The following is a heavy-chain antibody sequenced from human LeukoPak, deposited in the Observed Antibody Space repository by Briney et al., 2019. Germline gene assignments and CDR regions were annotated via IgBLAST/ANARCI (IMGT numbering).Heavy chain of an antibody. CDR3: AKPTEPMIVVVISY. D-gene: IGHD3-22*01. V-gene: IGHV3-30-3*02. CDR2: ISYDGSNK. J-gene: IGHJ4*02. CDR1: GFTFSSYA. Sequence: GRSLRLSCAASGFTFSSYAMHWVRQAPGKGLEWVAVISYDGSNKYYADSVKGRFTISRDNSKNTLYLQMNSLRAEDTAVYYCAKPTEPMIVVVISYWGQGTLVTVSS.